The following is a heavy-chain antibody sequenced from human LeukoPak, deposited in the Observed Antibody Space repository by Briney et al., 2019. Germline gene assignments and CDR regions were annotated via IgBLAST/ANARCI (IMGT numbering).Heavy chain of an antibody. D-gene: IGHD3-10*01. Sequence: PGRSLRLSCAASGFTFSSYGMHWVRQAPGKGLEWVAVIWYDGSNKYYADSVKGRFTISRDNSKSTLYLQMNSLRAEDTAVYYCAKPRRYGSGSYFYFDYWGQGTLVTVSS. V-gene: IGHV3-33*06. CDR3: AKPRRYGSGSYFYFDY. J-gene: IGHJ4*02. CDR1: GFTFSSYG. CDR2: IWYDGSNK.